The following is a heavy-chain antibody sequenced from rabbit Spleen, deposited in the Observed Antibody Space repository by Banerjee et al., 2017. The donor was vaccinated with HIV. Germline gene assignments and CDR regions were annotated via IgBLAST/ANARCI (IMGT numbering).Heavy chain of an antibody. V-gene: IGHV1S45*01. CDR2: IFAGSSGNT. CDR3: ARDTGSGHYIDAYFDL. D-gene: IGHD1-1*01. CDR1: EFDFSGNYY. Sequence: QEQLVESGGGLVQPEGSLTLTCTASEFDFSGNYYICWFRQAPGKGAEWIACIFAGSSGNTYYASWAKGRFTISKTSSTTVTLQMTSLTAADTATYFCARDTGSGHYIDAYFDLWGPGTLVTVS. J-gene: IGHJ4*01.